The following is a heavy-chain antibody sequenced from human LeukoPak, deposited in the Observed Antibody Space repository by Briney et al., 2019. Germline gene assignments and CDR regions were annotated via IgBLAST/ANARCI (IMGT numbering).Heavy chain of an antibody. V-gene: IGHV1-8*01. CDR2: MNPNSGNT. D-gene: IGHD3-10*01. CDR1: GYTFSNYD. Sequence: ASVKVSCKTSGYTFSNYDINWVRQATGQGLERMGWMNPNSGNTGIYAQKFQGRFTMTRDTSISTAYMELSSLTSEDTAVYYCARGGTLVRGVTLLSGMDVWGQGTTVTVS. CDR3: ARGGTLVRGVTLLSGMDV. J-gene: IGHJ6*02.